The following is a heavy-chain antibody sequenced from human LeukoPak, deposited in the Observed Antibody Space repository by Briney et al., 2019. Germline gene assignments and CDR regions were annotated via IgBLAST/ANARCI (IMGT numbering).Heavy chain of an antibody. D-gene: IGHD5-18*01. V-gene: IGHV2-5*02. J-gene: IGHJ2*01. CDR2: IYWDDDK. CDR1: GFSLSTGGVG. CDR3: ARRLGYTYGRGYWYFDL. Sequence: SGPTLVKPTQTLTLTCTFSGFSLSTGGVGVGWIRQPPGKALEWLALIYWDDDKRHSPSLRSRLTITKDTSKNQVVLTMTNMDPVDTATYYCARRLGYTYGRGYWYFDLWGRGTLVTVSS.